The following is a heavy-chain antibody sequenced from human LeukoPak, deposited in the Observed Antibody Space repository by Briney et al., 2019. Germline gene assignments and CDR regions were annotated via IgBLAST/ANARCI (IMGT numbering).Heavy chain of an antibody. CDR2: INGDGSRT. CDR3: ARDGFVGAADY. CDR1: GFTFSSYW. V-gene: IGHV3-74*01. J-gene: IGHJ4*02. D-gene: IGHD6-13*01. Sequence: PGGSLRLSCAASGFTFSSYWMHWVRQAPGKGLVWVSRINGDGSRTSYADPVRGRFTISRDNAKNSLYLQMNSLRVEDTAVYYCARDGFVGAADYWGQGTLVTVSS.